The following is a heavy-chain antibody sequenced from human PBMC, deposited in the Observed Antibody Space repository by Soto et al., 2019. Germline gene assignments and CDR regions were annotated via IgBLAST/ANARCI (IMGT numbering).Heavy chain of an antibody. CDR2: FDPEDGET. CDR3: ATGYPPDIVVVVCAFDI. Sequence: ASVKVSCKVSGYTLTELSMHGVRQAPGKGLEWMGGFDPEDGETIYAQKFQGRVTMTEDTSTDTAYMELSSLRSEDTAVYYCATGYPPDIVVVVCAFDIWGQGTMVTVTS. CDR1: GYTLTELS. J-gene: IGHJ3*02. V-gene: IGHV1-24*01. D-gene: IGHD2-15*01.